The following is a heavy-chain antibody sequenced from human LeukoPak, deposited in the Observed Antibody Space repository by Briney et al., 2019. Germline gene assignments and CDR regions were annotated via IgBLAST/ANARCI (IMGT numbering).Heavy chain of an antibody. J-gene: IGHJ4*02. D-gene: IGHD6-19*01. V-gene: IGHV3-23*01. CDR1: GFTFSNYA. Sequence: QPGGSLRLSCAASGFTFSNYAMSWARQAPGKGLEWVSAISGSGGDTSYADSVKGRFTISRDNSKNTLYFQMSSLRAEDTAVYYCARSSLDGSGWAFDYWGQGTLVTVSS. CDR3: ARSSLDGSGWAFDY. CDR2: ISGSGGDT.